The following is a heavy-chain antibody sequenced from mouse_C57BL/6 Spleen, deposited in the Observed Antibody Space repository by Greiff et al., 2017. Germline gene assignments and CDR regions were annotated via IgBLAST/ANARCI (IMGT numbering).Heavy chain of an antibody. Sequence: QVQLQQSGPGLVQPSQSLSITCTVSGFSLTSYGVHWVRQSPGKGLAWLGVIGRGGSTDYNAAFMSRLSITKDNSKSQVFFKMNSLQADDTAIYYCAKNSGTHNCDVWGTGTTVTVSS. D-gene: IGHD3-2*02. CDR3: AKNSGTHNCDV. CDR1: GFSLTSYG. V-gene: IGHV2-5*01. CDR2: IGRGGST. J-gene: IGHJ1*03.